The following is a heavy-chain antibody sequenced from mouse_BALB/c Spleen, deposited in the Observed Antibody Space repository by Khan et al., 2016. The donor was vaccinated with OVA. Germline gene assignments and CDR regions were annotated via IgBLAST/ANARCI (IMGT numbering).Heavy chain of an antibody. Sequence: QVQLKESGPGLVQPSQSLSITCTVSGFSLTNYGVHWVRQSPGKGLEWLGVIWSGGSTDYDAAFISRLSISKDNSKSQIFFKMNSLQTNDTALYYCAGNRGGYFDYWGQGTTLTVSS. CDR2: IWSGGST. CDR3: AGNRGGYFDY. CDR1: GFSLTNYG. D-gene: IGHD3-3*01. J-gene: IGHJ2*01. V-gene: IGHV2-2*02.